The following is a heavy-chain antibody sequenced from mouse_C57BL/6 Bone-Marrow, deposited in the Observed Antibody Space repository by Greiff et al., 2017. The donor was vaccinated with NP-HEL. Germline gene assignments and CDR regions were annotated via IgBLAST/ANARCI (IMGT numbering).Heavy chain of an antibody. CDR3: TTGPMDY. V-gene: IGHV14-4*01. Sequence: VQLQQSGAELVRPGASVKLSCTASGFNITDDYMPWVKQRPEQGLEWIGWIDPENGDTDYASTFQGKATITADTSSNTAYLQVSSLTSEDTDVYYGTTGPMDYWGQGTSVTVSS. CDR1: GFNITDDY. CDR2: IDPENGDT. J-gene: IGHJ4*01.